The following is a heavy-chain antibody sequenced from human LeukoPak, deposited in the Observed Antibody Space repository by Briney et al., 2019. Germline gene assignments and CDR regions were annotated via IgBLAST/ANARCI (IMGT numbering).Heavy chain of an antibody. D-gene: IGHD6-13*01. J-gene: IGHJ4*02. CDR3: ARAWEQQLVLDY. V-gene: IGHV3-30*03. CDR2: ISYDGSNK. Sequence: GGSLRLSCAASGFTFSDYSMNWVRQAPGKGLEWVAVISYDGSNKYYADSVKGRFTISRDNSKNTLYLQMNSLRAEDTAVYYCARAWEQQLVLDYWGQGTLVTVSS. CDR1: GFTFSDYS.